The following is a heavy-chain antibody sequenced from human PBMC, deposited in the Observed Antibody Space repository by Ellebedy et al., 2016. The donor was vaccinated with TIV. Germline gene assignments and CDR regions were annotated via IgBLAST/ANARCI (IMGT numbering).Heavy chain of an antibody. CDR2: INAGNGNT. D-gene: IGHD5-18*01. Sequence: ASVKVSCXASGYTFTSYAMHWVRQAPGQRLEWMGWINAGNGNTKYSQKFQGRVTITRDTSASTAYMELSSLRSDDTAVCYCARVDTARGRAYYYYGMDVWGQGTTVTVSS. J-gene: IGHJ6*02. V-gene: IGHV1-3*01. CDR1: GYTFTSYA. CDR3: ARVDTARGRAYYYYGMDV.